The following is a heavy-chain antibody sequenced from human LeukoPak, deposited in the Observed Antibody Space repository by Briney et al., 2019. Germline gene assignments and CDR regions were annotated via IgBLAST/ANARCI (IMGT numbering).Heavy chain of an antibody. Sequence: PGGSLRLSCAASAFTFDDYGMSWVRQAPGKGLEWVSGINWNGGSTGYADSVKGRFTISRDNAKNSLYLQMNSLRAEDTALYYCASGLIAAAGTAGYWGQGTLVTVSS. V-gene: IGHV3-20*04. D-gene: IGHD6-13*01. CDR1: AFTFDDYG. J-gene: IGHJ4*02. CDR3: ASGLIAAAGTAGY. CDR2: INWNGGST.